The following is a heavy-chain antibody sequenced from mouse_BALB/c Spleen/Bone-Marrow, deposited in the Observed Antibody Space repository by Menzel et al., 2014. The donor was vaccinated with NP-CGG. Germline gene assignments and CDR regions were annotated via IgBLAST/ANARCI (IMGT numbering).Heavy chain of an antibody. CDR1: GYTFTSCW. V-gene: IGHV1S127*01. CDR2: IDPSDSYT. J-gene: IGHJ4*01. Sequence: QVHVKQSGAELVKPGASVKMSCKASGYTFTSCWMHWVKQRPGQGLEWIGVIDPSDSYTSYNQKFKGKATLTVDTSSSTAYMQLSSLTSEDSAVYYCTRRGYYAMDYWGQGTSVTVSS. CDR3: TRRGYYAMDY.